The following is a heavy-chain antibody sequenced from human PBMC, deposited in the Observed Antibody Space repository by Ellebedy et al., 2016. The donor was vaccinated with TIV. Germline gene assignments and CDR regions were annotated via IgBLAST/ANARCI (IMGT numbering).Heavy chain of an antibody. D-gene: IGHD5-24*01. CDR1: GYSFTSHG. J-gene: IGHJ5*02. Sequence: AASVKVSCKASGYSFTSHGITWVRQAPGQGLQWMGWVTAYNRDTYYAQNFQGRVPFTTDTSSSTAYLELRSLTSNGTGVYYCARGAMALSWGQGTLVTVSS. V-gene: IGHV1-18*01. CDR3: ARGAMALS. CDR2: VTAYNRDT.